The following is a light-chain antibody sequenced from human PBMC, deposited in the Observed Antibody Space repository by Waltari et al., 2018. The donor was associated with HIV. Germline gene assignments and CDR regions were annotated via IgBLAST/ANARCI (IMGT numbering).Light chain of an antibody. J-gene: IGLJ2*01. V-gene: IGLV2-14*03. Sequence: QSALTQPASVSGSPGQSITISCTGTSSDVGAYNFVSWYQQHPGKTPKLLIYDVSRRPSGVSDRFSGSKSGNTASLTISGLQAEDESDYYCSSYTHGSTVSFGGGTKVTVL. CDR2: DVS. CDR3: SSYTHGSTVS. CDR1: SSDVGAYNF.